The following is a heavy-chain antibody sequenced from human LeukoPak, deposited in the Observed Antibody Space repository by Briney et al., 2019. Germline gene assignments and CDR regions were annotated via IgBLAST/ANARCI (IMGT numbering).Heavy chain of an antibody. CDR2: IKPDGSEK. CDR1: GFTFRGYW. J-gene: IGHJ6*02. Sequence: GGSLRLSCAASGFTFRGYWMIWVRQAPGKGLEWVANIKPDGSEKYYVDSVKGRFTISRDNSKNSLYLQMNSLRIEDTAVYYCVRDWVLIPEYYYYGMDVWGQGTTVTVSS. CDR3: VRDWVLIPEYYYYGMDV. V-gene: IGHV3-7*01. D-gene: IGHD2-2*01.